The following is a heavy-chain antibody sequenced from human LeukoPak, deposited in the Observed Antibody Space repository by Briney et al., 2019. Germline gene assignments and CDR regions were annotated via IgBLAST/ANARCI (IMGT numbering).Heavy chain of an antibody. D-gene: IGHD2/OR15-2a*01. J-gene: IGHJ4*02. CDR1: GLTFSSSW. V-gene: IGHV3-33*08. CDR2: IWYDGSNK. Sequence: GGSLRLSCAVSGLTFSSSWMDWVRQAPGKGLEWVALIWYDGSNKYYTDSVKGRLTISRDNSKNTLYLQMNSLRAEDTAVYYCAREGPRGNSQFDYWGQGTLVTVSS. CDR3: AREGPRGNSQFDY.